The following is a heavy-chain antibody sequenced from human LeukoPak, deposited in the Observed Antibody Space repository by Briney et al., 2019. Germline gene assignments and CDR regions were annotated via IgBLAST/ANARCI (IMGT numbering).Heavy chain of an antibody. D-gene: IGHD1-14*01. V-gene: IGHV3-21*01. J-gene: IGHJ4*02. CDR1: GFSFSSSG. Sequence: GGSLRLSCAASGFSFSSSGINWVRQPPGKGLEWVSSIGSTGTDRYYADSVKGRFTISRDNAKHSLYLQMNSLRAEDTAVYYCATETIGRHYDYWGQGTLLTVSS. CDR2: IGSTGTDR. CDR3: ATETIGRHYDY.